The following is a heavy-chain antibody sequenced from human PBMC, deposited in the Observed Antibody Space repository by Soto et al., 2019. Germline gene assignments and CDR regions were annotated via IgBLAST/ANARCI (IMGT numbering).Heavy chain of an antibody. CDR3: ARAPYCSSTSCYKGGFDH. Sequence: QVQLQQWGAGLLKPSETLSLTCAVYGGSFSGYYWSWIRQPPGKGLEWIGEINHSGSTNYNPSLKIRVTISVDTSKNQFSLKLSSVTAADTAVYYCARAPYCSSTSCYKGGFDHWGQGTLVTVSS. CDR1: GGSFSGYY. V-gene: IGHV4-34*01. J-gene: IGHJ4*02. D-gene: IGHD2-2*02. CDR2: INHSGST.